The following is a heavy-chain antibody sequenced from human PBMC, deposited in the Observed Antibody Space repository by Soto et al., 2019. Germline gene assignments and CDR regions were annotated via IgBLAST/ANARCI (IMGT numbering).Heavy chain of an antibody. D-gene: IGHD3-10*01. V-gene: IGHV1-3*01. CDR3: ARNSRGFGELTPLDYYYYYYMDV. CDR1: GYTFTSYA. J-gene: IGHJ6*03. Sequence: GASVKVSCKASGYTFTSYAMHWVRQAPGQRLEWMGWINAGNGNTKYSQKFQGRVTITRDTSASTAYMELSSLRSEDTAVYYCARNSRGFGELTPLDYYYYYYMDVWGKGTTVTVSS. CDR2: INAGNGNT.